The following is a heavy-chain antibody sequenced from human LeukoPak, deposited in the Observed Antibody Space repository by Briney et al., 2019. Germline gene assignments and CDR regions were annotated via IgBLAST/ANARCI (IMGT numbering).Heavy chain of an antibody. CDR1: GFTFSSCW. CDR3: ARKTVVGSYFDY. J-gene: IGHJ4*02. CDR2: IKQDGSDK. D-gene: IGHD4-23*01. Sequence: GGSLRLSCAASGFTFSSCWMSWVRQAPGKGLEWVANIKQDGSDKYYVDSVKGRFTISRDNAKNSLYLQINSLRAEDTAVYYCARKTVVGSYFDYWGQGTPVTVSS. V-gene: IGHV3-7*03.